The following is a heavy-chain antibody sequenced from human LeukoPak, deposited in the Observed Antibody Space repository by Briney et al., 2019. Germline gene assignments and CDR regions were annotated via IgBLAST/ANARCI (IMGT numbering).Heavy chain of an antibody. J-gene: IGHJ3*02. D-gene: IGHD1-26*01. CDR3: AKGSSGSYYDAFHI. Sequence: DSAKGRFTISRDNSKNTLYLQMNSLRAEDTAVYYCAKGSSGSYYDAFHIWGQGTMVTVSS. V-gene: IGHV3-33*06.